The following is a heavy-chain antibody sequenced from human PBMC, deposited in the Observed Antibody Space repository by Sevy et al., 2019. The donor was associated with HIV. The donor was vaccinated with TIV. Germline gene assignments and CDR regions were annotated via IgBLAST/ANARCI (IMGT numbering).Heavy chain of an antibody. CDR3: ARVLRSSSGTDY. CDR1: GYTFTDYF. J-gene: IGHJ4*02. D-gene: IGHD6-6*01. V-gene: IGHV1-2*02. Sequence: ASVTVSCKASGYTFTDYFMHWVRQAPGQGLEWMGWINPNSGGTNYAQKFQGRVTMTRDTSISTAYMELTRLRSDDTAVYYCARVLRSSSGTDYWGQGTLVTVSS. CDR2: INPNSGGT.